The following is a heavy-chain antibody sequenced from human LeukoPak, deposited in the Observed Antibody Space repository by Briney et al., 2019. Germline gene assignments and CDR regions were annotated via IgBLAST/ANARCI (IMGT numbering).Heavy chain of an antibody. CDR1: GFTFSSYA. V-gene: IGHV3-23*01. J-gene: IGHJ4*02. Sequence: PGGSLRLSCAASGFTFSSYAMSWVRQAPGKGLEWVPAISGSGGSTYYADSVKGRFTISRDNSKNTLYLQMNSLRAEDTAVYYCAKGKGVVGQQLEFDYWGQGTLVTVSS. CDR3: AKGKGVVGQQLEFDY. CDR2: ISGSGGST. D-gene: IGHD6-13*01.